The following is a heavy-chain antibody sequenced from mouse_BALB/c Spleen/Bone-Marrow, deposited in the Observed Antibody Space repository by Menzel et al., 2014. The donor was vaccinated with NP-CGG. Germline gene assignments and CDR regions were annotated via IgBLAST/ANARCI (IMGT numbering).Heavy chain of an antibody. J-gene: IGHJ1*01. CDR2: IDPSDSET. Sequence: VQGVESGAELVKPGAPVKLSCKASGYTFTSYWMNWVKQSPGRGLEWIGRIDPSDSETHYNQKFKDKATLTVDKSSSSDYIQLSSLTSEDSAVYYCARSHGYYPYWYFDVWGAGTTVTVSS. V-gene: IGHV1-69*02. CDR1: GYTFTSYW. D-gene: IGHD2-3*01. CDR3: ARSHGYYPYWYFDV.